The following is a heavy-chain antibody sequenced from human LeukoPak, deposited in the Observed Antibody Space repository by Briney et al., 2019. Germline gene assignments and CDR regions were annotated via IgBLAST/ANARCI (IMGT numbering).Heavy chain of an antibody. CDR3: ARVRDSGSYYFDY. D-gene: IGHD1-26*01. CDR1: GGSFSGYY. V-gene: IGHV4-34*01. Sequence: SETLSLTCAVYGGSFSGYYWSWIRQPPGKGLEWIGEINHSGSTNYNPSLKSRVTISVDTSKNQFSLKLSSVTAADTAVYYCARVRDSGSYYFDYRGQGTLVTVSS. J-gene: IGHJ4*02. CDR2: INHSGST.